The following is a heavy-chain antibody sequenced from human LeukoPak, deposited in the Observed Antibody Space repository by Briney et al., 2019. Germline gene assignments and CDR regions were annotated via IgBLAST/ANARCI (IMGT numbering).Heavy chain of an antibody. CDR1: GGSISSGGYY. J-gene: IGHJ4*02. D-gene: IGHD3-3*01. Sequence: PSETLSLTCTVSGGSISSGGYYWSWIRQHPGKGLEWIGYIYYSGSTYYNPPLKSRVTISVDTSKNQFSLKLSSVTAADTAVYYCARLWAYYDFWSGSYYFDYWGQGTLVTVSS. CDR2: IYYSGST. CDR3: ARLWAYYDFWSGSYYFDY. V-gene: IGHV4-31*03.